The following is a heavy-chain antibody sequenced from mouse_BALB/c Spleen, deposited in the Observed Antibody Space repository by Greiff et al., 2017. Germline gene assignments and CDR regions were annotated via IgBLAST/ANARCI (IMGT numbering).Heavy chain of an antibody. CDR2: IRLKSNNYAT. CDR3: TTGLYRYDSWFAY. D-gene: IGHD2-14*01. J-gene: IGHJ3*01. Sequence: EVKLEESGGGLVQPGGSMKLSCVASGFTFSNYWMNWVRQSPEKGLEWVAEIRLKSNNYATHYAESVKGRFTISRDDSKSSVYLQMNNLRAEDTGIYYCTTGLYRYDSWFAYWGQGTLVTVSA. CDR1: GFTFSNYW. V-gene: IGHV6-6*02.